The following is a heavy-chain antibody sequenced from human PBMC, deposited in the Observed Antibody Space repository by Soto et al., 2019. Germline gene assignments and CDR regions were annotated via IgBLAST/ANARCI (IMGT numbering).Heavy chain of an antibody. J-gene: IGHJ4*02. CDR3: AADRTYCGGDCYVD. Sequence: ASVKVSCKASGYTFTTYDISWVRQAPGQRLEWIGRIIVYNGNINYPQKFQERVTMTTDMSTTTVYMELSSLRSEDTAVYYCAADRTYCGGDCYVDWGQGTLVTVSS. V-gene: IGHV1-18*01. CDR2: IIVYNGNI. D-gene: IGHD2-21*02. CDR1: GYTFTTYD.